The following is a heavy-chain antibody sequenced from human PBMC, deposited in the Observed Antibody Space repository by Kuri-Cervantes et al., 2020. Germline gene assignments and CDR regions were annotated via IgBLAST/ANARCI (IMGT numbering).Heavy chain of an antibody. CDR3: AREQRGQLLPRNNWFDP. J-gene: IGHJ5*02. Sequence: GESLKISCAASGFTFSNYSMNWVRQAPGKGLEWVSSISSSSSYIYYADSVKGRFTISRDNAKNSLYLQMNSLRAEDTAVYYCAREQRGQLLPRNNWFDPWGQGTLVTVSS. CDR2: ISSSSSYI. CDR1: GFTFSNYS. D-gene: IGHD2-2*01. V-gene: IGHV3-21*01.